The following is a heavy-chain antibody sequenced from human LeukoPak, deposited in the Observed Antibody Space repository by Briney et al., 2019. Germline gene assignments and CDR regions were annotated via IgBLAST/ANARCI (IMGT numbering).Heavy chain of an antibody. D-gene: IGHD3-10*01. J-gene: IGHJ4*02. CDR1: GGSVSSSNW. CDR2: IYLSGST. Sequence: SGTLSLTCAVSGGSVSSSNWWSWVRQPPGKGLEWIGEIYLSGSTNYNPSLKSRVIISVDKSRNQFSLKLSSVTAADTAVYYCARRNYGSGRNDWGQGTLVTVSS. V-gene: IGHV4-4*02. CDR3: ARRNYGSGRND.